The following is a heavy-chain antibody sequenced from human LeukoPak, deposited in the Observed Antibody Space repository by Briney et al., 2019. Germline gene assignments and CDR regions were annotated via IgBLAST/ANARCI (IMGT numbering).Heavy chain of an antibody. D-gene: IGHD5-18*01. CDR3: AKEILSSYGFDY. CDR2: ISWNSGSI. CDR1: GFTFDDYA. V-gene: IGHV3-9*01. J-gene: IGHJ4*02. Sequence: GGSLRLSCAASGFTFDDYAMHWVRQAPGKGLVWVSGISWNSGSIGYADSVKGRFTISRDNSKNTLYLQMNSLRAEDTAVYYCAKEILSSYGFDYWGQGTLVTVSS.